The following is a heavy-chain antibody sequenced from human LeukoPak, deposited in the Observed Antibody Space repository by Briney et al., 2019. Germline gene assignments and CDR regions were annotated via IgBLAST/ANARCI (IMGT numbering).Heavy chain of an antibody. V-gene: IGHV4-39*07. CDR3: ASSTVQLERRMYYFDY. D-gene: IGHD1-1*01. Sequence: SETLSLTCTVSGGSISTSSYYWGWVRQPPGKGLEWIGNIFYSGSTYYSPSLKSRVTISVDTSKNQFSLKLSSVTAADTAVYYCASSTVQLERRMYYFDYWGQGTLVTVSS. CDR2: IFYSGST. J-gene: IGHJ4*02. CDR1: GGSISTSSYY.